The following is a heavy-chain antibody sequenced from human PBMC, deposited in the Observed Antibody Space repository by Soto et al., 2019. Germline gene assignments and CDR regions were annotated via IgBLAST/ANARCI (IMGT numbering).Heavy chain of an antibody. CDR2: IFSNDEK. CDR3: ARIEWAVAGQGCFDP. Sequence: QVTLKESGPVLVKPTETLTLTCTVSGFSLSTARMGVSWIRQPPGKALEWLAHIFSNDEKSYSTSLKSRLTLTKDTSKSQVVLTMTNIDPVDTATYYCARIEWAVAGQGCFDPWGQGTLVTVSS. V-gene: IGHV2-26*01. CDR1: GFSLSTARMG. J-gene: IGHJ5*02. D-gene: IGHD6-19*01.